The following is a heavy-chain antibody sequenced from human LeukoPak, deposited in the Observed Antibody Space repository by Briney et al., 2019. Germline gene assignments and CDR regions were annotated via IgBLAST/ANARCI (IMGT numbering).Heavy chain of an antibody. CDR3: ARGQQLVPIDY. CDR1: GFTFSSYA. D-gene: IGHD6-13*01. Sequence: GGSLRLSCAASGFTFSSYAMSWVRQAPGKGLEWVSVIYGGGSTYYADSVKGRFTICRDISKNTVYLQMNSLRAEDTAVFYCARGQQLVPIDYWGQGTLVTVSS. CDR2: IYGGGST. J-gene: IGHJ4*02. V-gene: IGHV3-66*01.